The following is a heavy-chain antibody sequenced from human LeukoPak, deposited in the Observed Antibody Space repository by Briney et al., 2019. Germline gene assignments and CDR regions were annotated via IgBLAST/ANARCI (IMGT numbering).Heavy chain of an antibody. J-gene: IGHJ4*02. CDR1: GYIFANYG. D-gene: IGHD3-9*01. V-gene: IGHV1-18*01. Sequence: ASLKVSCKASGYIFANYGITWGRPAPGRGLEWMGWTSVYRDVSNYTQNFQGRLTMTTDTSTITTYMELRSLRSDDTAVYYCERAGDYDIWAGYYEVRLVVDYWGQGTLVTVSS. CDR2: TSVYRDVS. CDR3: ERAGDYDIWAGYYEVRLVVDY.